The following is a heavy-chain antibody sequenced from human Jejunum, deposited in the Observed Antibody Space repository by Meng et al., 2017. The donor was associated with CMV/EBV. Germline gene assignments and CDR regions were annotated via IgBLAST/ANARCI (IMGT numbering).Heavy chain of an antibody. V-gene: IGHV3-7*04. CDR2: INEDGSLT. CDR1: GFTFSRSW. CDR3: EGGDGY. J-gene: IGHJ4*02. Sequence: SLKFSGAASGFTFSRSWMSWVRQAPGKGPEWVANINEDGSLTHYVDSVKGRFTIYRDNTQNSLYLQMNSLRGDDTAVYYCEGGDGYWGQGTLVTVSS.